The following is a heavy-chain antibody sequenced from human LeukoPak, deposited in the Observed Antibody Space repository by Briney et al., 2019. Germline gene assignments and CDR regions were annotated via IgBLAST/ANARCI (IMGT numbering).Heavy chain of an antibody. D-gene: IGHD6-19*01. J-gene: IGHJ6*03. Sequence: ASVKVSCKAPGYTFTSYDINWVRQATGQGLEWMGWMNPNSGNTGYAQKFQGRVTMTRNTSISTAYMELSSLRSEDTAVYYCARAPSSGWYSPYYYYYYMDVWGKGTTVTISS. CDR2: MNPNSGNT. CDR1: GYTFTSYD. V-gene: IGHV1-8*01. CDR3: ARAPSSGWYSPYYYYYYMDV.